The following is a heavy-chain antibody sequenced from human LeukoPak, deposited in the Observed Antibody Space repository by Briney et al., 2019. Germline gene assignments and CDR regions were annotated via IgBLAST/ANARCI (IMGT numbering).Heavy chain of an antibody. V-gene: IGHV4-59*01. D-gene: IGHD6-19*01. CDR2: IYYSVTT. Sequence: SETLSLTCTVSGGSISSYYWSWIRQPPGKGLEWIGYIYYSVTTNYNPSLKSRVTISVDTSKNQFSLKLSSVTAADTAVYYCARVGATAGDFDYWGQGTLVTVSS. CDR1: GGSISSYY. J-gene: IGHJ4*02. CDR3: ARVGATAGDFDY.